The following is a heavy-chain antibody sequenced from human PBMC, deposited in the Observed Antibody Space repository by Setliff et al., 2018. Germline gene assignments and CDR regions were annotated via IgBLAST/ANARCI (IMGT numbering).Heavy chain of an antibody. J-gene: IGHJ5*01. Sequence: PSETLSLTCTVSRGSIYSYFWSWIRQPPGKGLEWLGYIYHNGNTNYNPSLTSRVTMSVDTSKSQFSLKLSSVTAADTAVYYCARDSRARITIFGVVTNWFDPWGQGTMVTVSS. CDR1: RGSIYSYF. D-gene: IGHD3-3*01. CDR3: ARDSRARITIFGVVTNWFDP. V-gene: IGHV4-4*08. CDR2: IYHNGNT.